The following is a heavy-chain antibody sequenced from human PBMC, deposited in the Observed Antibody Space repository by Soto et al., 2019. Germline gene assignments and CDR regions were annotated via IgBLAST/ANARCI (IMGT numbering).Heavy chain of an antibody. V-gene: IGHV3-30*03. J-gene: IGHJ4*02. D-gene: IGHD6-6*01. CDR1: GFTFSSYG. CDR2: ISYDASNK. Sequence: GGSLRLSCAASGFTFSSYGMHWVRQAPGKGLEWVALISYDASNKYYADSVKGRFTISRDNSKNTLYLQMNSLRAEDTAVYYCASSSSFDYWGQGTLVTVSS. CDR3: ASSSSFDY.